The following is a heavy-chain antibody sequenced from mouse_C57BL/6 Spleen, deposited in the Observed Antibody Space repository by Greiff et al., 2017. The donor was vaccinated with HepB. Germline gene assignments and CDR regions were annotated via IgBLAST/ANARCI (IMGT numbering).Heavy chain of an antibody. J-gene: IGHJ4*01. D-gene: IGHD2-4*01. CDR3: ARWGDYDPFYAMDY. V-gene: IGHV1-26*01. Sequence: VQLQQSGPELVKPGASVKISCKASGYTFTDYYMNWVKQSHGKSLEWIGDINPNNGGTSYNQKFKGKATLTVDKSSSTAYMELRSLTSEDSAVYYCARWGDYDPFYAMDYWGQGTSVTVSS. CDR2: INPNNGGT. CDR1: GYTFTDYY.